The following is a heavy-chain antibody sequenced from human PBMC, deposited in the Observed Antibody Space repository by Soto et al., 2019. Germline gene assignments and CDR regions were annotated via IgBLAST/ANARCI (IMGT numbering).Heavy chain of an antibody. Sequence: QVQLVQSGAEVKKPGSSVKLSCKASGGTFSSYAISWVRQAPGHGLEWMGGIIPICGTANYAQKFQGRVTITADESASTDYMELSSRRSEDTAVDDCARAAWASTVNVTYYYYGMDVWGPGSTVTVS. CDR2: IIPICGTA. CDR3: ARAAWASTVNVTYYYYGMDV. J-gene: IGHJ6*02. V-gene: IGHV1-69*01. D-gene: IGHD4-4*01. CDR1: GGTFSSYA.